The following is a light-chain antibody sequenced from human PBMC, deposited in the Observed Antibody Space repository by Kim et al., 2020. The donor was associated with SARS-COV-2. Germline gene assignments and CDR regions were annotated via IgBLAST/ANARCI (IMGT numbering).Light chain of an antibody. CDR1: RSNLGGNT. J-gene: IGLJ1*01. V-gene: IGLV1-44*01. CDR2: SNN. Sequence: RVAISCSGSRSNLGGNTVNWYQLIPVAAPKLLISSNNERRSGVPDRFSGSKSGTSASLAISGLQSEDEADYYCAAWDDSLNGYVFGTGTKVTVL. CDR3: AAWDDSLNGYV.